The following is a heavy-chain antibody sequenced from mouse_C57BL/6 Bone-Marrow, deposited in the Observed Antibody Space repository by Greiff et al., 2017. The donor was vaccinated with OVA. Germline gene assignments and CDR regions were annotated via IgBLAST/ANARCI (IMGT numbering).Heavy chain of an antibody. CDR2: IYPGDGDT. J-gene: IGHJ1*03. CDR3: ARGSGDFYWYFDV. V-gene: IGHV1-82*01. D-gene: IGHD1-3*01. CDR1: GYAFSSSW. Sequence: VQLQQSGPELVKPGASVKISCKASGYAFSSSWMNWVKQRPGKGLEWIGRIYPGDGDTNYNGKFKGKATLTAEKSSSTAYMQLSSLTSEDSAVYFCARGSGDFYWYFDVWGTGTTVTVSS.